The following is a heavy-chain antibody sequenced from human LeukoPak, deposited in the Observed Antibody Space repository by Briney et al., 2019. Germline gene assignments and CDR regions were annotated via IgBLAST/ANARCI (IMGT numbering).Heavy chain of an antibody. CDR3: TRASSSYDFWSGYYNYYYYGMDV. Sequence: GGSLRLSCTASGFTFGDYAMSWFRQAPGKGQEWVGFIRSKAYGGTTEYAASVKGRFTISRDDSKSIAYLQMNSLKTEDTAVYYCTRASSSYDFWSGYYNYYYYGMDVWGQGTTVTVSS. D-gene: IGHD3-3*01. CDR1: GFTFGDYA. V-gene: IGHV3-49*03. CDR2: IRSKAYGGTT. J-gene: IGHJ6*02.